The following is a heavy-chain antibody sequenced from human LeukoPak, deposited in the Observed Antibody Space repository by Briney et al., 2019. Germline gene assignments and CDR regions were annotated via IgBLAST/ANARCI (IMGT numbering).Heavy chain of an antibody. J-gene: IGHJ3*02. CDR3: ARDHCSGGSCYSAFDI. CDR1: GGSISSGGYY. CDR2: IYYSGST. V-gene: IGHV4-31*03. D-gene: IGHD2-15*01. Sequence: SETLSLTCTVSGGSISSGGYYWSWIRQPPGKGLEWIGYIYYSGSTYYNPSLKSRVTISVDTSKNQFSLKLSSVTAADTAVYYCARDHCSGGSCYSAFDIWGQGTTVTVSS.